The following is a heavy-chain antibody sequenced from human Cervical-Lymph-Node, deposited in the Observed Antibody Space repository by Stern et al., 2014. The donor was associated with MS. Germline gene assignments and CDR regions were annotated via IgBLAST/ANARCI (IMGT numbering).Heavy chain of an antibody. CDR2: IWYDGSNK. V-gene: IGHV3-33*01. J-gene: IGHJ5*02. Sequence: QVQLVQSGGGVVQPGRSLRLSCAASGFTFSSYGMHWVRQAPGKGLEWVAVIWYDGSNKYYADSVKGRFTISRDNSKNTLYLQMNSLRAEDTAVYYCARDQDGSCSGGSCYNNWFDPWGQGTLVTVSS. CDR1: GFTFSSYG. D-gene: IGHD2-15*01. CDR3: ARDQDGSCSGGSCYNNWFDP.